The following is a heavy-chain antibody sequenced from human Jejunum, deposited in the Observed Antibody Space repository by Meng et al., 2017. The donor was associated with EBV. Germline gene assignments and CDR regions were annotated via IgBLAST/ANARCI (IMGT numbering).Heavy chain of an antibody. CDR1: GVWSQIRGVG. CDR3: AQIEGGGNSGFLDY. D-gene: IGHD4-23*01. CDR2: IYWGDDK. J-gene: IGHJ4*02. Sequence: TMKSSCTTMAQPSPVLTFSCIFSGVWSQIRGVGVGWSGQPPGKSLEWREVIYWGDDKRSSPSLKSRLTITKDPSKNQVVLTMTYMDPVDTATYFCAQIEGGGNSGFLDYWGQGTLVTVSS. V-gene: IGHV2-5*02.